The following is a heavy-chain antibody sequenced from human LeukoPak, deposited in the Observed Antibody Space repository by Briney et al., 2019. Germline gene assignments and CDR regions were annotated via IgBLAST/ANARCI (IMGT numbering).Heavy chain of an antibody. V-gene: IGHV3-53*01. Sequence: GGSLRLSCAASGFTVSSNYMSWVRQAPGKGLEWVSVIYSGGSTYYADSVKGRFTISRDKSKNTLYLQMNSLRAEDTAIYYCAKSVVNSGTYIPFDYWGRGTLVTVSS. CDR3: AKSVVNSGTYIPFDY. CDR2: IYSGGST. J-gene: IGHJ4*02. D-gene: IGHD1-26*01. CDR1: GFTVSSNY.